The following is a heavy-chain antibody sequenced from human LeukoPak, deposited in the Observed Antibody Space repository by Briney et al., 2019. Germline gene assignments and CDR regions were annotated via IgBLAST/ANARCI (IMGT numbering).Heavy chain of an antibody. V-gene: IGHV1-2*02. Sequence: GASVKVSCKASGYTFSGYYMHWVRQAPGQGPEWMGWINPNSGGTNYAQKFQGRVTMTRDTSISTAYMELSRLTSDDTAVYYCARGPGVAGPFDYWGRGTLVTVSS. CDR3: ARGPGVAGPFDY. CDR2: INPNSGGT. D-gene: IGHD6-19*01. CDR1: GYTFSGYY. J-gene: IGHJ4*02.